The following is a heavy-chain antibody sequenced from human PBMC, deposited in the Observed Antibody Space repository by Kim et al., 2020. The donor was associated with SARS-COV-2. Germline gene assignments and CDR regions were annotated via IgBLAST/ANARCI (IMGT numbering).Heavy chain of an antibody. CDR1: AFTFTNAW. CDR2: IKSKIDGGTT. V-gene: IGHV3-15*01. CDR3: TTPYTHYEILTGHDY. Sequence: GGSLRLSCAASAFTFTNAWMSWVRQAPGKGLEWVGRIKSKIDGGTTDYAAPVKGRFTISRDDSKNTLYLQMNSLKIEDTAVYYCTTPYTHYEILTGHDYWGQGTLVTVSS. D-gene: IGHD3-9*01. J-gene: IGHJ4*02.